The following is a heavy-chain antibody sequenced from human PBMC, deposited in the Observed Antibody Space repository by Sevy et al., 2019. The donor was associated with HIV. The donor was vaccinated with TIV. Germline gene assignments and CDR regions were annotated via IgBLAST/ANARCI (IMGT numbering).Heavy chain of an antibody. D-gene: IGHD3-3*01. Sequence: GGSLRLSCEASGFTFNKYVMSWVRQAPGKGLEWVSSLSGSGSSTYYADSVRVRFTISRDNSKNTLYLQMNSLGTEDTAVYYCAKRPSLFYLLDYWGQGTLVTVSS. CDR2: LSGSGSST. V-gene: IGHV3-23*01. CDR1: GFTFNKYV. J-gene: IGHJ4*02. CDR3: AKRPSLFYLLDY.